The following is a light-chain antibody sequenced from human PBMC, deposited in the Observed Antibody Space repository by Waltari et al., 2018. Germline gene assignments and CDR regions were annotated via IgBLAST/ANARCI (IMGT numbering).Light chain of an antibody. CDR1: CSNIGTNP. V-gene: IGLV1-44*01. CDR3: AAWDDSLHGWV. Sequence: QSVLTQPPSASGTPGQRVTISCSGTCSNIGTNPVNWYHQVPGTAPKLLISSNAQRPSGVRDRFSGSKSDTSASLAISGLQSEDEADYYCAAWDDSLHGWVFGGGTKLTVL. J-gene: IGLJ3*02. CDR2: SNA.